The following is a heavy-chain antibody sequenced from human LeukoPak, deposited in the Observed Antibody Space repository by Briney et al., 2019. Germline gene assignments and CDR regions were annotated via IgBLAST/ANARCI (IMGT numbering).Heavy chain of an antibody. CDR1: GFTFSSYA. CDR2: ISYDGSNK. D-gene: IGHD3-22*01. CDR3: AREAPDKLTDSSGPNFDY. J-gene: IGHJ4*02. V-gene: IGHV3-30-3*01. Sequence: GGSLRLSCAASGFTFSSYAMHWVRQAPGKGLEWVAVISYDGSNKYYADSVKGRFTISRDNSKNTLYLQMNSPRAEDTAVYYCAREAPDKLTDSSGPNFDYWGQGTLVTVSS.